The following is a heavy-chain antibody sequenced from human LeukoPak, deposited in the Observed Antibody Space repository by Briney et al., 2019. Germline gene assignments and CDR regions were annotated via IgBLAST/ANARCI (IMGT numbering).Heavy chain of an antibody. V-gene: IGHV3-30*02. CDR1: GFTFSSYG. CDR3: AKGLGYSYGYYWYFDL. Sequence: GGSLRLSCAASGFTFSSYGMHWVRQAPGKGLEWVAFIRYDGSNKYYADSVKGRFTISRDNSKNTLYLQMNSLRAEDTAVYYCAKGLGYSYGYYWYFDLWGRGTLATVSS. D-gene: IGHD5-18*01. CDR2: IRYDGSNK. J-gene: IGHJ2*01.